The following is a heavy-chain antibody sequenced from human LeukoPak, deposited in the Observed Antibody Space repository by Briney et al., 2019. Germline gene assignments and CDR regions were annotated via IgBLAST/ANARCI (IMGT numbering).Heavy chain of an antibody. D-gene: IGHD3-3*01. V-gene: IGHV4-59*05. J-gene: IGHJ6*03. CDR3: ARAPRHDFAYYYYYMDV. Sequence: SETLSLTCTVSGGSIRGHYWSWLRQPPGKGLEWIGSIYYSGSTYYNPSLKSRVTISVDTSKNQFSLKLSSVTAADTAVYYCARAPRHDFAYYYYYMDVWGKGTTVTVSS. CDR1: GGSIRGHY. CDR2: IYYSGST.